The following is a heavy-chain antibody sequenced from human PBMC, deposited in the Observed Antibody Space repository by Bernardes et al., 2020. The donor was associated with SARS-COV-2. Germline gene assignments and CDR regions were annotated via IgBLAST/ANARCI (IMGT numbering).Heavy chain of an antibody. Sequence: GGSLRLSCAASGFTFSSDGMHWVRKAPGKGLEWVAVISYDGSNKYYADSVKGRFTISRDNSKNTLYLQMNSLRAEDTAVYYCARDRAADIITSWFDPWGQGTLVTVSS. CDR3: ARDRAADIITSWFDP. J-gene: IGHJ5*02. V-gene: IGHV3-30*03. D-gene: IGHD3-22*01. CDR2: ISYDGSNK. CDR1: GFTFSSDG.